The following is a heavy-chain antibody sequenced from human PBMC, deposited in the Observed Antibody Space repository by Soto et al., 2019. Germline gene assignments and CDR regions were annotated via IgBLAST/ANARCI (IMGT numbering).Heavy chain of an antibody. CDR1: GGSISSGGYF. Sequence: QVQLQESGPGLVKPSQETLSLTCTVSGGSISSGGYFWSWIRQHPGKGLEGIGYISYSGNAYYDPSLKSRLTISLDTSKIQFSLNLSSVTAADTAVYYCVRLYCSSSCSKGGAFDIWGQGTMVTVSS. V-gene: IGHV4-31*03. D-gene: IGHD2-2*01. J-gene: IGHJ3*02. CDR2: ISYSGNA. CDR3: VRLYCSSSCSKGGAFDI.